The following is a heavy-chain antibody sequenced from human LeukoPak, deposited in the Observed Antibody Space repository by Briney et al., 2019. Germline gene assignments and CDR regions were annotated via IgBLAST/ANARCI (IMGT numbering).Heavy chain of an antibody. CDR2: INPSGGST. CDR1: GYISTSYF. V-gene: IGHV1-46*01. CDR3: ARALPHRRLMDTTMEQHWFDP. D-gene: IGHD5-18*01. J-gene: IGHJ5*02. Sequence: ASVKVSCKASGYISTSYFMHWVRQAPGQGLEWMGLINPSGGSTRYAQKFQGRVTMTRDMSTSTVYMELSSLRSEDTAVYYCARALPHRRLMDTTMEQHWFDPWGQGTLVTVSS.